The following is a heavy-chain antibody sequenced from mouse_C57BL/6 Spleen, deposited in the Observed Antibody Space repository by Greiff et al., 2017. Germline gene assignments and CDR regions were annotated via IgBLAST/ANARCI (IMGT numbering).Heavy chain of an antibody. CDR2: IDPSDSYT. V-gene: IGHV1-69*01. CDR1: GYTFTSYW. D-gene: IGHD1-1*01. CDR3: ARATVVDDYAMDY. J-gene: IGHJ4*01. Sequence: VQLQQPGAELVMPGASVKLSCKASGYTFTSYWMHWVKQRPGQGLEWIGEIDPSDSYTNYTQKFKGTSTLTVDKSSSTAYMQLSSLTSEDSAVYYGARATVVDDYAMDYWGQGTSVTVSS.